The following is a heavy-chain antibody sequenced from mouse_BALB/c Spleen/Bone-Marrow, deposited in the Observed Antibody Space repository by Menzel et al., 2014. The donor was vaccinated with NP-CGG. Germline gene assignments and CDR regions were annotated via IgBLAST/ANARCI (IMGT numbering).Heavy chain of an antibody. Sequence: VQLVESGAELVRPGVSVKLSRKASGYTFTTYWMHWIKQRPEQGLERIGEINLSNGGTNYNEKFKSKATLTVDKSSSTAYMQLSSLTSEDSAVYYCARSPGYWYFDVWGAGTTVTVSS. J-gene: IGHJ1*01. CDR3: ARSPGYWYFDV. CDR2: INLSNGGT. V-gene: IGHV1S81*02. CDR1: GYTFTTYW.